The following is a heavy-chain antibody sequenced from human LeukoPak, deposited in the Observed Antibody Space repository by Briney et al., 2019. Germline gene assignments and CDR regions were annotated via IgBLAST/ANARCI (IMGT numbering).Heavy chain of an antibody. Sequence: PSETLSLTCAVYGGSFSGYYWSWIRQPPGKGLEWIGEINHSGSTNYNPSLKSRVTISVDTSKNQFSLKLSSVTAADTAVYYCARGVYSSGLYFDYWGQGTLVTVSS. CDR2: INHSGST. CDR3: ARGVYSSGLYFDY. V-gene: IGHV4-34*01. J-gene: IGHJ4*02. D-gene: IGHD6-19*01. CDR1: GGSFSGYY.